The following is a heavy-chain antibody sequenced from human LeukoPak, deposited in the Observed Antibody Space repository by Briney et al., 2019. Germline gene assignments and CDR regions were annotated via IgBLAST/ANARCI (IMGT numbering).Heavy chain of an antibody. J-gene: IGHJ5*02. CDR3: ARPLGSLKEYWWFDP. D-gene: IGHD2/OR15-2a*01. CDR2: INPNSGGT. Sequence: ASVKVSCTASGYSFSDFYIHWLRQAPGQGLEWLGWINPNSGGTNFAQYFQGRVTMTRDTSTSTVYMELSSLGSDDTAVYYCARPLGSLKEYWWFDPWGQGTLVTVSS. V-gene: IGHV1-2*02. CDR1: GYSFSDFY.